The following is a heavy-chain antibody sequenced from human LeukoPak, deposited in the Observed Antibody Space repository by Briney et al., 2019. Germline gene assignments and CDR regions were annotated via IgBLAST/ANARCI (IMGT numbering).Heavy chain of an antibody. Sequence: ASVKVSCKASGYTFTSYYMHWVRQAPGQGLEWMGIINPSGGSTSYAQKFQGRVTMTRDTSTSTVYMELSSLRSEDTAVYYCARDRVYIAAAGTPPYYYGMDVWGQGTTVTVSS. CDR2: INPSGGST. CDR3: ARDRVYIAAAGTPPYYYGMDV. CDR1: GYTFTSYY. D-gene: IGHD6-13*01. J-gene: IGHJ6*02. V-gene: IGHV1-46*01.